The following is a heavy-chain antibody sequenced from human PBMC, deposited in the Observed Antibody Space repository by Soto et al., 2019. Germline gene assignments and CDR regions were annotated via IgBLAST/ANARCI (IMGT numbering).Heavy chain of an antibody. Sequence: EVLLVESGGGLIQPGGSLRLSCATFGFTFRNYGMHWIRQSPGKGLEWVSGIATAGDPYYPESVRGRFTISRENAKNSLYLQMNSLGAGDTAVYYCARGAPREGLPTLYYYYGMDVWGQGTTVTVSS. D-gene: IGHD1-26*01. CDR3: ARGAPREGLPTLYYYYGMDV. V-gene: IGHV3-13*05. J-gene: IGHJ6*02. CDR1: GFTFRNYG. CDR2: IATAGDP.